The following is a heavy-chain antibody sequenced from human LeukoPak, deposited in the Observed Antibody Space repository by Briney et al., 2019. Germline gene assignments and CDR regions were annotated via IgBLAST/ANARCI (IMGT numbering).Heavy chain of an antibody. V-gene: IGHV7-4-1*02. D-gene: IGHD3-16*02. CDR1: GYTFTSYA. Sequence: ASVKVSCKASGYTFTSYAMNWVRQAPGQGLEWMGWINTNTGNPTYAQGFTGRFVFSLDTSVSTAYLQISSLKAEDTAVYYCARDYVTFGGVIVMWDYWGQGTLVTVSS. CDR3: ARDYVTFGGVIVMWDY. J-gene: IGHJ4*02. CDR2: INTNTGNP.